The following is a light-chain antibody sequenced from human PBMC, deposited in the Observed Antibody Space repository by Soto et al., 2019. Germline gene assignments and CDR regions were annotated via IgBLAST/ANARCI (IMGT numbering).Light chain of an antibody. J-gene: IGLJ3*02. CDR1: SSNIGAGYC. CDR3: QSYDSSLSGWV. Sequence: QPVLTQPPSVSGAPGQRVTISCTGSSSNIGAGYCVHWYQQLPGTAPKLLIYGNSNRPSGVPDRFSGSKSGTSASLAITGLQAEDEADYYCQSYDSSLSGWVFGGGTKLTVL. V-gene: IGLV1-40*01. CDR2: GNS.